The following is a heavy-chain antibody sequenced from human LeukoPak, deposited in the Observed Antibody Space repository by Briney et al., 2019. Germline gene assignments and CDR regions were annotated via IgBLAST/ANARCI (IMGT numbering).Heavy chain of an antibody. CDR3: ARLGGEYGDYAKGLDY. CDR2: IYYSGST. Sequence: SETLSLTCTVSGGSISSYYWSWIRQPPGKGLEWIGYIYYSGSTNYNPSLKSRVTISVDTSKNQFSLKLSSVTAADTAVYYCARLGGEYGDYAKGLDYWGQGTLVTVSS. D-gene: IGHD4-17*01. J-gene: IGHJ4*02. V-gene: IGHV4-59*01. CDR1: GGSISSYY.